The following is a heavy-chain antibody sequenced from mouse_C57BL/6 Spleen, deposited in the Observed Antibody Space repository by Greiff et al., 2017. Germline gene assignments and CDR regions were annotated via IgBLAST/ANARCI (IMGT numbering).Heavy chain of an antibody. J-gene: IGHJ1*03. CDR1: GYTFTSYW. D-gene: IGHD2-2*01. CDR2: IDPSSGGT. CDR3: ASSTMVSYWYLDV. Sequence: VQLQQPGAELVKPGASVKLSCKASGYTFTSYWMHWVKQRPGRGLEWIGRIDPSSGGTKYNEKFKSKATLTVDKSSSTAYMQLSSLTSEDSAVYYCASSTMVSYWYLDVWGKGTTVTVSS. V-gene: IGHV1-62-3*01.